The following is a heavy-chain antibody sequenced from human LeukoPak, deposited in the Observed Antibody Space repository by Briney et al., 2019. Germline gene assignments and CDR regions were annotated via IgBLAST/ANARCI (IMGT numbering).Heavy chain of an antibody. V-gene: IGHV3-21*01. J-gene: IGHJ4*02. CDR3: ARDLSIAVAGRSYFDY. D-gene: IGHD6-19*01. CDR1: GFTFSSYS. Sequence: GGSLRLSCAASGFTFSSYSMNWVRQAPGKGLEWVSSISSSSSYIYYADSVKGRFTISRDSAKNSLCLQMNSLRAEDTAVYYCARDLSIAVAGRSYFDYWGQGTLVTVSS. CDR2: ISSSSSYI.